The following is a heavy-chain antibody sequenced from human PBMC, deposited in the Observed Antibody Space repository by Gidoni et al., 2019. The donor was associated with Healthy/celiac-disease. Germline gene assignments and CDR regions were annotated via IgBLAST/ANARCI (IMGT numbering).Heavy chain of an antibody. D-gene: IGHD6-19*01. V-gene: IGHV1-69*06. CDR3: ARGGDSSGWYWKFDY. CDR2: IIPIFGTA. J-gene: IGHJ4*02. CDR1: GAPFSSYA. Sequence: QVQLVQSGAAVKKPGSSVKVSCKASGAPFSSYAISWVRQAPGQGLEWMGGIIPIFGTANYAQKFQGRVTITADKSTSTAYMELSSLRSEDTAVYYCARGGDSSGWYWKFDYWGQGTLVTVSS.